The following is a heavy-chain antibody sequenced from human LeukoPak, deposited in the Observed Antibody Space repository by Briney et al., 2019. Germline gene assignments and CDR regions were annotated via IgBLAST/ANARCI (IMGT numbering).Heavy chain of an antibody. CDR3: AREGYCTSTSCYYFDY. CDR1: GYTFTSYG. V-gene: IGHV1-18*01. D-gene: IGHD2-2*01. CDR2: ISAYNGNT. Sequence: GASVKVSCKASGYTFTSYGISWVRQAPGQGLEWMGWISAYNGNTNYAQKLQGRVTMTTDTSTSTAYMELRSLRSDDTAVYYCAREGYCTSTSCYYFDYWGQGTLVTVSS. J-gene: IGHJ4*02.